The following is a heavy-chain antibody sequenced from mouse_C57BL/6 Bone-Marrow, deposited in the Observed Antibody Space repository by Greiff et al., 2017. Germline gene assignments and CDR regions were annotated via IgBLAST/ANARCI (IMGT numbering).Heavy chain of an antibody. CDR2: IHPNSGST. V-gene: IGHV1-64*01. Sequence: QVQLQQPGAELVKPGASVKLSCKASGYTFTSYWMHWVKQRPGQGLEWIGMIHPNSGSTNYNEKFKSKATLTVDKSSSTAYMQLSSLTSEDSAVYYCARSSYVGYFDVWGTGSTVIASS. J-gene: IGHJ1*03. CDR1: GYTFTSYW. D-gene: IGHD1-1*01. CDR3: ARSSYVGYFDV.